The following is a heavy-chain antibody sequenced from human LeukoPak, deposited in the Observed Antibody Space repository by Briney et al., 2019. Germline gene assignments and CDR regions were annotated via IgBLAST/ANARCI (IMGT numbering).Heavy chain of an antibody. Sequence: SETLSLTCTVSGGSISTYYWSWIRQPPGKGLEWIGYIYYSGSTKYNPSLKSRVTISMGTSKNQFSLKLSSVTAADTAVYYCAKNTIFGVVTSYYYMDVWGKGTTVTVSS. CDR3: AKNTIFGVVTSYYYMDV. D-gene: IGHD3-3*01. J-gene: IGHJ6*03. CDR2: IYYSGST. CDR1: GGSISTYY. V-gene: IGHV4-59*01.